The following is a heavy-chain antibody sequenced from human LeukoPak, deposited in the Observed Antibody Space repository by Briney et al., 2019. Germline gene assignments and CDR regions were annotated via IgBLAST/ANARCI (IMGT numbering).Heavy chain of an antibody. V-gene: IGHV4-34*01. D-gene: IGHD3-9*01. CDR2: INHSGST. J-gene: IGHJ4*02. CDR3: ARGGGVLTGYLDY. Sequence: SETLSLTCAVYGGSFSGYYWSWIRQPPGKGLEWIGEINHSGSTNYNPSLKSRVTISLDTSKNKFSLKLSSVTAADTAVYYCARGGGVLTGYLDYWGQGTLVTVSS. CDR1: GGSFSGYY.